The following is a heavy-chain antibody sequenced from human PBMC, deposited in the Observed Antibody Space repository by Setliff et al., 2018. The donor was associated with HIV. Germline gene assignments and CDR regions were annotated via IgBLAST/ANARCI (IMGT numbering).Heavy chain of an antibody. J-gene: IGHJ4*02. CDR1: GGSISSSAYY. V-gene: IGHV4-39*01. CDR3: ARGYGSGSYYSIYHNY. Sequence: SETLSLTCSVSGGSISSSAYYWGWIRQPPGKGLEWIGSIYYSGSTYYNPSLKSRVTISVDTSKNQFSLKLSSVTAADTAVYYCARGYGSGSYYSIYHNYWGQGTLVTV. CDR2: IYYSGST. D-gene: IGHD3-10*01.